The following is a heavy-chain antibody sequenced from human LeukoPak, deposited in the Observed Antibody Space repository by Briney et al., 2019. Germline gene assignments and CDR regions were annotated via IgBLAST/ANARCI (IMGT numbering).Heavy chain of an antibody. J-gene: IGHJ4*02. CDR2: ISWNSGSI. D-gene: IGHD6-19*01. Sequence: PGGSLRLSCAASGFTFDDYAMHWVRQAPGKGLEWVPGISWNSGSIGYADSVKGRFTISRDNAKNSLYLQMNSLRAEDTALYYCAKGKTGIAVAGTVDYWGQGTLVTVSS. CDR1: GFTFDDYA. CDR3: AKGKTGIAVAGTVDY. V-gene: IGHV3-9*01.